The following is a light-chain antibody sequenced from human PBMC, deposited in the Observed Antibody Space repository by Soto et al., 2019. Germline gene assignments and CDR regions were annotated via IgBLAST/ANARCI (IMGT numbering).Light chain of an antibody. V-gene: IGLV1-44*01. Sequence: QSVLTQPPSASGTPGQRVTISCSGSNSNIGSNTVNWYQQVPGTAPKLLIYSNNQRPSGVPDRFSGSKSGTSASLAISGLQSEDEADYSCAAWDDSLNGGVFGGGTKVTVL. CDR2: SNN. CDR1: NSNIGSNT. CDR3: AAWDDSLNGGV. J-gene: IGLJ3*02.